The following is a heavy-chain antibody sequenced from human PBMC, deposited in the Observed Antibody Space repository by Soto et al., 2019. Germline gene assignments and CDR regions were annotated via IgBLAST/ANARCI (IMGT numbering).Heavy chain of an antibody. CDR3: ARKTSGYSYGLYYYYGMDV. J-gene: IGHJ6*02. CDR1: GGSVSSGSYY. Sequence: PSETLSLTCTVSGGSVSSGSYYWSWIRQPPXKGLEWIGYIYYSGSTNYNPSLKSRVTISVDTSKNQFSLKLSSVTAADTAVYYCARKTSGYSYGLYYYYGMDVWGQGTTVAVSS. D-gene: IGHD5-18*01. V-gene: IGHV4-61*01. CDR2: IYYSGST.